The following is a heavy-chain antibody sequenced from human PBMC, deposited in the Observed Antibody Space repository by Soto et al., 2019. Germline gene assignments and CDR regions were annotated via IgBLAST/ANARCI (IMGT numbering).Heavy chain of an antibody. J-gene: IGHJ4*02. Sequence: QVQLVESGGGVVQPGRSLSLSCAASGFPFTSYGMHWVREGPDKGLEWVAIISYDGSDKYYADSVKGRFTISRDNSKNPLYLQMNSLRPEDTALYYCVGGQYYFDYRGQGTLVIVSS. CDR2: ISYDGSDK. CDR1: GFPFTSYG. D-gene: IGHD3-10*01. CDR3: VGGQYYFDY. V-gene: IGHV3-30*03.